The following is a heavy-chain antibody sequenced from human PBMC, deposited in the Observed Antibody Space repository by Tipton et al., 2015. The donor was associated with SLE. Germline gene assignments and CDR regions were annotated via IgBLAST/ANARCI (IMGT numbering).Heavy chain of an antibody. V-gene: IGHV3-20*04. J-gene: IGHJ4*02. CDR2: INWNGVTT. CDR3: ANSLGGVVAAMDY. CDR1: GFNFGDYG. Sequence: SLRLSCVASGFNFGDYGMAWVRQAPGKGLEWVSGINWNGVTTGYADSVKGRFTISRDNSKNTLYLQMNSLRAEDTAVYYCANSLGGVVAAMDYWGQGTLVTVSS. D-gene: IGHD2-15*01.